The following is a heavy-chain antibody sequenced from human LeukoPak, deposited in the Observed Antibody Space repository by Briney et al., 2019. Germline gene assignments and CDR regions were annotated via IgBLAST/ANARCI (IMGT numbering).Heavy chain of an antibody. J-gene: IGHJ4*02. Sequence: GGSLRLSCAASGFNFRTYTMNWVRQAPGMGLEWVSSTSSSSNYIYYADSVKGRFTISRDNAKNSLYLQMTSLRAEDTAVYYCARAYSGWYFDYWGQGTPVTVSS. CDR2: TSSSSNYI. D-gene: IGHD6-19*01. CDR3: ARAYSGWYFDY. CDR1: GFNFRTYT. V-gene: IGHV3-21*06.